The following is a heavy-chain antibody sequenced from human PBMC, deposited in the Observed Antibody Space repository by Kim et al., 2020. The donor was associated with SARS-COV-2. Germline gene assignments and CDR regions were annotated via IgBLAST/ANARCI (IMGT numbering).Heavy chain of an antibody. V-gene: IGHV1-8*01. J-gene: IGHJ6*02. Sequence: ASVKVSCKASGYTFTSYDINWVRQATGQGLELMGWMNPNSGNTGYAQKFQGRVTMTRNTSISTAYMELSSLRSEDTAVYYCARGLRLGELSLFPYYYYYYGMDVWGQGTTVTVSS. CDR1: GYTFTSYD. CDR2: MNPNSGNT. CDR3: ARGLRLGELSLFPYYYYYYGMDV. D-gene: IGHD3-16*02.